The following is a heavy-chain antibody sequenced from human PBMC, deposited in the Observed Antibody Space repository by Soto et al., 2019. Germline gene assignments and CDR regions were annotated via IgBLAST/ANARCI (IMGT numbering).Heavy chain of an antibody. CDR3: ARLFAGY. D-gene: IGHD3-16*01. CDR1: GGSISSYY. CDR2: IYYSGST. Sequence: SDTLSLTCTVSGGSISSYYWSWIRQPPGKGLEWIGYIYYSGSTNYNPSLKSRVTISVDTSKNQFSLKLSSVTAADTAVYYCARLFAGYWGQGTLVTVSS. J-gene: IGHJ4*02. V-gene: IGHV4-59*01.